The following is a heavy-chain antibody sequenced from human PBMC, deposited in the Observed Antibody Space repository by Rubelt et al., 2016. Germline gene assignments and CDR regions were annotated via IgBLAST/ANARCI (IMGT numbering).Heavy chain of an antibody. Sequence: QLQLQESGPGLVKPSETLSLTCTVSGGSISSRNYYWAWIRQPPGKGLAWIGSIYYSGSPSYNPSLKSRVTMSVATSKNQYSRKLSSVTAADTAVYYCARQGDHTNYHYLDSGAREPWSPSPQ. CDR3: ARQGDHTNYHYLDS. CDR2: IYYSGSP. J-gene: IGHJ4*02. D-gene: IGHD4/OR15-4a*01. CDR1: GGSISSRNYY. V-gene: IGHV4-39*01.